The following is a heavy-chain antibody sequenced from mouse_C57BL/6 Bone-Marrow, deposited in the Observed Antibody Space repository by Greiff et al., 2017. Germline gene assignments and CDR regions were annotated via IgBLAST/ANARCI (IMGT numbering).Heavy chain of an antibody. CDR1: GYSITSDY. CDR3: ARAHYYGSSWDYFDY. D-gene: IGHD1-1*01. CDR2: ISYSSST. V-gene: IGHV3-8*01. J-gene: IGHJ2*01. Sequence: EVQLQQSGPGLAKPSQTLSLTCSVTGYSITSDYWNWIRKFPGNKLEYMGYISYSSSTYYNPSLKSRISITRDTSKNQYYLQLNSVTTEDTATYYCARAHYYGSSWDYFDYWGQGTTLTVSS.